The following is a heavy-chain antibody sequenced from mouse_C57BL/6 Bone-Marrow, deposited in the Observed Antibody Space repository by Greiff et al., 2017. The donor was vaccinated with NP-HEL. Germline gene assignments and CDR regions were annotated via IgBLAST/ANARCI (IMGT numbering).Heavy chain of an antibody. V-gene: IGHV3-3*01. CDR1: GFSITSDCY. D-gene: IGHD2-1*01. CDR2: TFYSGIT. CDR3: ARDGGNYDY. J-gene: IGHJ2*01. Sequence: VQLQQSGPSLVRPSPTLSLTCTATGFSITSDCYWIWIRQLPGNNLEYIGYTFYSGITTYNPSLESRTYITRDTSKNQFTLKMSSVTTDDTATYCWARDGGNYDYWGQGTTLTVSS.